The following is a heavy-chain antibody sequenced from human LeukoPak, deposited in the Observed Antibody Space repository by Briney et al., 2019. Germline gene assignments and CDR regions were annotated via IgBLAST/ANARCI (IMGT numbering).Heavy chain of an antibody. CDR2: VYYSGST. CDR1: GGSISSYY. J-gene: IGHJ4*02. V-gene: IGHV4-59*01. CDR3: ARNQYGSGSYYNDY. Sequence: SETLSLTCTVSGGSISSYYWSWIRQPAGKGLEWIGYVYYSGSTNYNPSLKSRVTISVDTSKNQFSLKLSSVTAADTAVYYCARNQYGSGSYYNDYWGQGTLVTVSS. D-gene: IGHD3-10*01.